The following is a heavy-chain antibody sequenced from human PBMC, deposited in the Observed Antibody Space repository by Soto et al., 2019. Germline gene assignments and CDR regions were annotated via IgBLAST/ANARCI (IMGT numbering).Heavy chain of an antibody. D-gene: IGHD3-10*01. CDR1: GFTFSSYA. J-gene: IGHJ5*02. CDR2: ISGSGGST. V-gene: IGHV3-23*01. CDR3: AKVGARLCFGELYH. Sequence: PGGSLRLSCAASGFTFSSYAMSWVRQAPGQGLEWVSAISGSGGSTYYADSVNGRFTISRDNSKNTLYLQMNTPRAEDTAVYYCAKVGARLCFGELYHLGQGTLVTVSS.